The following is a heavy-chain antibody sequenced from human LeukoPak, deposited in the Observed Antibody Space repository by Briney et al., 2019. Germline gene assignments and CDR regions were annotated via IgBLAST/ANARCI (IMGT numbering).Heavy chain of an antibody. V-gene: IGHV1-2*06. Sequence: ASVKVSCKASGYTLTAYYIYWVRQAPGQGLEWMGRINPNSGGTDYAQNFQGRATMTRDTSISTAYMELSRLRSDDTAVYYCARGYCSGGTCYLVENWLDPWGQGTLVTVSS. CDR3: ARGYCSGGTCYLVENWLDP. CDR2: INPNSGGT. J-gene: IGHJ5*02. CDR1: GYTLTAYY. D-gene: IGHD2-15*01.